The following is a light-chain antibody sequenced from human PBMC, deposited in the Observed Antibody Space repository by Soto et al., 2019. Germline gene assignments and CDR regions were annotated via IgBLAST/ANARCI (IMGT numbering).Light chain of an antibody. CDR1: QDISNY. CDR2: AAS. J-gene: IGKJ2*01. V-gene: IGKV1-33*01. CDR3: QQSNSLPYT. Sequence: DIQMTQSPSSLSASVGDRVTITCQASQDISNYLNWYQQKPGKAPKLLIYAASNLETGVPSRFSGSGSGTDFTFTISSLQPEDTATYYCQQSNSLPYTFGQGTKLEIK.